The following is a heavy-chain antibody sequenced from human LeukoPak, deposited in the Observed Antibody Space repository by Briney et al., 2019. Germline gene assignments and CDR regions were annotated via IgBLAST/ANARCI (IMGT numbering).Heavy chain of an antibody. J-gene: IGHJ3*02. CDR3: AKDVTTVTIAAGFI. Sequence: WIRQPPGKGLEGVSGISWNSGSIGYADSVKGRFTISRDNAKTSLYLQMNSLRAEDTALYYCAKDVTTVTIAAGFIWGQGTMVTVSS. D-gene: IGHD4-17*01. V-gene: IGHV3-9*01. CDR2: ISWNSGSI.